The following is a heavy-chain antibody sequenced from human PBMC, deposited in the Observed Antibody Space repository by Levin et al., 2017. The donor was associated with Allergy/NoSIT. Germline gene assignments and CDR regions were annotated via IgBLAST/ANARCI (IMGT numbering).Heavy chain of an antibody. J-gene: IGHJ2*01. CDR2: ISWNSGSI. V-gene: IGHV3-9*01. Sequence: SLKISCAASGFTFDDYAMHWVRQAPGKGLEWVSGISWNSGSIGYADSVKGRFTISRDNAKNSLYLQMNSLRAEDTALYYCAKGTQKLELGYFDLWGRGTLVTVSS. CDR1: GFTFDDYA. D-gene: IGHD1-7*01. CDR3: AKGTQKLELGYFDL.